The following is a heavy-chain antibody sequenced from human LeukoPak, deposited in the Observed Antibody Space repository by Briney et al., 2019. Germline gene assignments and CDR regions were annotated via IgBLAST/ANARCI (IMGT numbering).Heavy chain of an antibody. CDR3: ARGSGRYVMVDW. CDR2: IRSKVYGGAP. Sequence: NPGGSLRLSCTSSGFTFREFAVSWFRQAPGQGLEWVGFIRSKVYGGAPEHAASVAARFTISRDDSTSIAYLQMNSVQAEDTAVYYCARGSGRYVMVDWWGQGTLVTVSS. J-gene: IGHJ4*02. D-gene: IGHD6-19*01. CDR1: GFTFREFA. V-gene: IGHV3-49*05.